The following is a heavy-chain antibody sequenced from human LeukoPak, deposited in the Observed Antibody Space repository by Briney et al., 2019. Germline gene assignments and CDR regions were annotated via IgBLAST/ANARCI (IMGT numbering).Heavy chain of an antibody. CDR1: GYTFTSYD. CDR3: ARGRGSSWYRWFDP. V-gene: IGHV1-8*03. D-gene: IGHD6-13*01. J-gene: IGHJ5*02. Sequence: ASVKVSCKASGYTFTSYDINWVRKATGRGLKWMGWMNPNSGNTGYAQKFQGRVTITRNTSISTAYMELSSLRSEDTAVYYCARGRGSSWYRWFDPWGQGTLVTVSS. CDR2: MNPNSGNT.